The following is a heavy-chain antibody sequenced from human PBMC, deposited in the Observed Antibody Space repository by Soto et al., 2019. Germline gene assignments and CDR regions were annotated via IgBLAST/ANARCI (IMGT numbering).Heavy chain of an antibody. D-gene: IGHD3-16*02. V-gene: IGHV3-30-3*01. CDR1: GFTFSSYA. CDR2: ISYDGSNK. Sequence: QVQLVESGGGVVQPGRSLRLSCAASGFTFSSYAMHWVRQAPGKGLEWVAVISYDGSNKYYADSVKGRFTISRDNSKNTLYLRMNSLRAEYTAVYYCARVVMITFGEVIANYAFDIWGQGTMFTVAS. J-gene: IGHJ3*02. CDR3: ARVVMITFGEVIANYAFDI.